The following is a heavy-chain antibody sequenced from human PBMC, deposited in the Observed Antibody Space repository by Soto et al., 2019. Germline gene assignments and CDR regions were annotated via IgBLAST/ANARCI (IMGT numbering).Heavy chain of an antibody. V-gene: IGHV3-23*01. Sequence: GGSLRLSCAASGSTFSTYAMPWVRQAPGKGLEWVSSISGSGRSIYYADSLKGRFTISRDNSKNTLYMQMSSLRAEDTAVYYCAKGGIAGGQGRMDWFDSWGQGTLVTVSS. CDR1: GSTFSTYA. CDR3: AKGGIAGGQGRMDWFDS. J-gene: IGHJ5*01. CDR2: ISGSGRSI. D-gene: IGHD2-8*01.